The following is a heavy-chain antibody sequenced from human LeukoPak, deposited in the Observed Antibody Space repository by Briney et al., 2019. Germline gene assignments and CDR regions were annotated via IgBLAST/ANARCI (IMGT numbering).Heavy chain of an antibody. CDR2: INPNSGGT. CDR3: ARGQLRFLEWLPMDV. J-gene: IGHJ6*02. D-gene: IGHD3-3*01. V-gene: IGHV1-2*06. CDR1: GYTFTGYC. Sequence: ASVKVSCKASGYTFTGYCMHWVRQAPGQGLEWMGRINPNSGGTNYAQKFQGRVTMTRDTSISTAYMELSRLRSDDTAVYYCARGQLRFLEWLPMDVWGQGTTVTVSS.